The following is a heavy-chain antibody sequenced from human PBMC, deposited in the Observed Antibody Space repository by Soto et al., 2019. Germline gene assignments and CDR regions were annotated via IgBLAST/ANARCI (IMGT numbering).Heavy chain of an antibody. J-gene: IGHJ4*02. CDR3: ARAAGSSYHYFGY. V-gene: IGHV4-34*01. CDR2: INHSGST. D-gene: IGHD2-15*01. CDR1: GWSFSGYC. Sequence: XETLSLTCSVYGWSFSGYCWSWIRQPPGKGLEWIGEINHSGSTNYNPSLKSRVTISVDTSKNQFSLKLSSVTAADTAVYYCARAAGSSYHYFGYWGQGTLVTVSS.